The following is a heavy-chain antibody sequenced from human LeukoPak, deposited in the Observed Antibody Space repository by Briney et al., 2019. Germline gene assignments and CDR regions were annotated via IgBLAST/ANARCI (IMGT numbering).Heavy chain of an antibody. CDR3: ARDSGYYDAYFDY. V-gene: IGHV1-18*01. J-gene: IGHJ4*02. CDR1: GYTYASYG. Sequence: ASVKVSFKASGYTYASYGISWLRQAPGQGLEWMGWISAYNGNTNYAQKLQGRVTMTTDTSTSTAYMELRSLRSDDTAVYYCARDSGYYDAYFDYWGQGTLVTVSS. CDR2: ISAYNGNT. D-gene: IGHD3-22*01.